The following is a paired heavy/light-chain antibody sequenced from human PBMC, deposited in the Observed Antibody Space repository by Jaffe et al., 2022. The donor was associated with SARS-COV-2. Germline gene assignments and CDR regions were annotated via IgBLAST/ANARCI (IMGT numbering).Heavy chain of an antibody. D-gene: IGHD6-13*01. V-gene: IGHV3-48*01. J-gene: IGHJ2*01. Sequence: EVQLVESGGGLVQPGGSLRLSCAASGFAFSDYAMNWVRQAPGKGLEWVSFISASSGTRYYADSVKGRFTVSRDNAKNSLYLQMNSLRVEDMAVYYCARDDHTSSWYSGIWYFDLWGRGTLVTVSS. CDR3: ARDDHTSSWYSGIWYFDL. CDR2: ISASSGTR. CDR1: GFAFSDYA.
Light chain of an antibody. V-gene: IGKV2D-29*01. CDR3: MQSIQWPRT. CDR1: QSLLHSDGKTY. J-gene: IGKJ2*01. CDR2: EAS. Sequence: DIVMTQTPLSLSVTPGQPASMSCKSSQSLLHSDGKTYLSWYLQKPGQPPHLLIFEASNLFSAVPDRFSGSGSETDFTLRISRVEAEDVGVYFCMQSIQWPRTFGQGTKVEIK.